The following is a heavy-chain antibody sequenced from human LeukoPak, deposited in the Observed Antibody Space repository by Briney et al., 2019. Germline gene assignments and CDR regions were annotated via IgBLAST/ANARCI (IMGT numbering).Heavy chain of an antibody. D-gene: IGHD3-10*01. Sequence: SQTLSLTCTVSGGSIISGSYYWSWIRQPAGKGLEWIGRIYTSGSTNYNPSLKSRVTISVDTSKNQFSLKLSSVTAADTAVYYCASTYYGSGSADYWGQGTLVTVSS. V-gene: IGHV4-61*02. CDR2: IYTSGST. CDR3: ASTYYGSGSADY. CDR1: GGSIISGSYY. J-gene: IGHJ4*02.